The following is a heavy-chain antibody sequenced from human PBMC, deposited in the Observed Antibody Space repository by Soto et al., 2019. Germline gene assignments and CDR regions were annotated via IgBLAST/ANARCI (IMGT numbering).Heavy chain of an antibody. CDR1: GVSISSSTYY. CDR2: IYYSGNT. J-gene: IGHJ5*02. V-gene: IGHV4-39*01. D-gene: IGHD6-19*01. CDR3: ARPRVGQWLYNWFDP. Sequence: QVQLQESGPGLVKPSETLSLTCTVSGVSISSSTYYWTWIRQPPGKGLEYIGSIYYSGNTYYNPSLKSRVIISVDTSKNQFSLKMYSVTATDTAVYYCARPRVGQWLYNWFDPWGQGTLVTISS.